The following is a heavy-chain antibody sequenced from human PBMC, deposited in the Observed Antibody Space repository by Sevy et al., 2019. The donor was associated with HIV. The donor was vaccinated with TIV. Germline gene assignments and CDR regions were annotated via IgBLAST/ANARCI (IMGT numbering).Heavy chain of an antibody. J-gene: IGHJ4*02. D-gene: IGHD5-12*01. CDR1: GYSFTSYW. CDR3: ARQHIRGGYGFPFDY. Sequence: GESLKISCKGSGYSFTSYWISWVRQMPGKGLGWMGRIDPSDSYTNYSPSFQGHVTISADKSISTAYLQWSSLKASDTAMYYCARQHIRGGYGFPFDYWGQGTLVTVSS. CDR2: IDPSDSYT. V-gene: IGHV5-10-1*01.